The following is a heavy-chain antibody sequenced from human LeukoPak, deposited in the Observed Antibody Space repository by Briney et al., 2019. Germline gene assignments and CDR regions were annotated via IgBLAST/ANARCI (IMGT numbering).Heavy chain of an antibody. Sequence: GGSLRLSCAASGFTFSTYTMTWVRQAPGKGLEWVSSISTSSSYIYYPDSVKGRFTISRDNAKKSLYLQMNSLRTEDTAVYYCARDYFSLRAFDIWAQGTMVRVSS. CDR1: GFTFSTYT. CDR3: ARDYFSLRAFDI. J-gene: IGHJ3*02. V-gene: IGHV3-21*01. D-gene: IGHD5-12*01. CDR2: ISTSSSYI.